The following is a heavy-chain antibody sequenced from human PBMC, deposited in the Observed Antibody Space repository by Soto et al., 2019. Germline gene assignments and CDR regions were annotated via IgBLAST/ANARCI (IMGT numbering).Heavy chain of an antibody. CDR2: ISPSGGSA. CDR3: ARDLGATSSSWFDP. Sequence: ASVKVSCKASGYTFTSYYIHWVRQAPGHGLEWVGIISPSGGSASYAQKFQGRVTMTRDTSTSTVYMELSSLRSEDTAVYYCARDLGATSSSWFDPWGQGTLVTVSS. J-gene: IGHJ5*02. CDR1: GYTFTSYY. D-gene: IGHD3-16*01. V-gene: IGHV1-46*01.